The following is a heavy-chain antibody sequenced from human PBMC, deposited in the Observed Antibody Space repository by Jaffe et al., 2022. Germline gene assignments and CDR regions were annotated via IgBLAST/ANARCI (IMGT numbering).Heavy chain of an antibody. J-gene: IGHJ4*02. CDR2: ITSDGSST. D-gene: IGHD5-18*01. Sequence: EVQLVESGGGLVQPGGSLRLSCAASGFIFSNYGMVWVRQAPGKGLVWVSRITSDGSSTYYADSVKGRFTISRDNAKNTLYLQMSSLGADDTAVYYCASDPRDGYSHFDSWGQGTLVTVSS. CDR3: ASDPRDGYSHFDS. CDR1: GFIFSNYG. V-gene: IGHV3-74*01.